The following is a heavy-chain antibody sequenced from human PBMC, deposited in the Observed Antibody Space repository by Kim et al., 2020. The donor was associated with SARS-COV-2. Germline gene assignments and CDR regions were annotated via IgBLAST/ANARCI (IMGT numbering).Heavy chain of an antibody. CDR3: ARDQYRITIFGVVINYYYMDV. CDR2: IKQDGSEK. CDR1: GFTFSSYW. J-gene: IGHJ6*03. V-gene: IGHV3-7*01. D-gene: IGHD3-3*01. Sequence: GGSLRLSCAASGFTFSSYWMSWVRQAPGKGLEWVANIKQDGSEKYYVDSVKGRFTISRDNAKNSLYLQMNSLRAEDTAVYYCARDQYRITIFGVVINYYYMDVWGKGTTVTVSS.